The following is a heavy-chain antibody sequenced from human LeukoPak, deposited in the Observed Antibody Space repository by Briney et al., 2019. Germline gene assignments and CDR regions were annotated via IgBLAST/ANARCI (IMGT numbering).Heavy chain of an antibody. J-gene: IGHJ6*02. CDR3: ARVGGYCSSTSCYGLYGMDV. D-gene: IGHD2-2*01. V-gene: IGHV1-18*01. CDR2: ISAYNGNT. Sequence: GASVTVSCTASGYTFTSYGISWVRQAPGQGLEWMGWISAYNGNTNYAQKLQGRVTMTTDTSTSTAYMELRSLRSDDTAVYYCARVGGYCSSTSCYGLYGMDVWGQGTTVTVSS. CDR1: GYTFTSYG.